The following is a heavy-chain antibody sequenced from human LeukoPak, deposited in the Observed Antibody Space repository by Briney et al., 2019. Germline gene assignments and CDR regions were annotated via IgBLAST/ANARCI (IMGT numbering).Heavy chain of an antibody. CDR2: ISGYNGNT. V-gene: IGHV1-18*01. Sequence: ASVKVSCKASGYTLTSYHISWVRQAPGQGLEWMGWISGYNGNTNHAQKFQGRVTMTTDTSTTTAYMELRSLRSDDTAVYYCARVHRGDYAKNCDYWGQGTLVTVSS. J-gene: IGHJ4*02. CDR3: ARVHRGDYAKNCDY. D-gene: IGHD4-17*01. CDR1: GYTLTSYH.